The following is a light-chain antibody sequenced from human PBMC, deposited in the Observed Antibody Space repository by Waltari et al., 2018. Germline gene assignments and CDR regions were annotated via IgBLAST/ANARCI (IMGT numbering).Light chain of an antibody. CDR3: QHNNSYPWT. Sequence: DIQMTQSPSTLSASLGDRVTITCRASQSISNWLAWFQHKPGKATKLLIYTASNLESGVPSRFSGSGSGTEFTLTISSLQPDDFATYYCQHNNSYPWTFGQGTKVE. CDR2: TAS. CDR1: QSISNW. V-gene: IGKV1-5*03. J-gene: IGKJ1*01.